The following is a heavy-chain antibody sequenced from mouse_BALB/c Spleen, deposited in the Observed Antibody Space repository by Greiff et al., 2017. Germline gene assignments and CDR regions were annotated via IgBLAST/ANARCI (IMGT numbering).Heavy chain of an antibody. Sequence: EVKLVESGGGLVQPGGSLKLSCAASGFTFSSYTMSWVRQTPEKRLEWVAYISNGGGSTYYPDTVKGRFTISRDNAKNTLYLQMSSLKSEDTAMYYCARHGHYYGNAWFAYWGQGTLVTVSA. CDR3: ARHGHYYGNAWFAY. CDR2: ISNGGGST. V-gene: IGHV5-12-2*01. D-gene: IGHD1-1*01. CDR1: GFTFSSYT. J-gene: IGHJ3*01.